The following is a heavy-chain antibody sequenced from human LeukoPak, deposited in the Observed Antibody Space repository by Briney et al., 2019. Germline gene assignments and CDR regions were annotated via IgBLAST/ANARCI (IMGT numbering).Heavy chain of an antibody. CDR2: ISSSSSTI. CDR1: GFTFSSYS. J-gene: IGHJ4*02. Sequence: PGGSLRLSCAASGFTFSSYSMNWVRQAPGKGLEWVSYISSSSSTIYYADSVKGRFTISRDNAKNSLYLQMNSLRAEDTAVCYCARATYCSSTSCYINYFDYWGQGTLVTVSS. D-gene: IGHD2-2*02. V-gene: IGHV3-48*01. CDR3: ARATYCSSTSCYINYFDY.